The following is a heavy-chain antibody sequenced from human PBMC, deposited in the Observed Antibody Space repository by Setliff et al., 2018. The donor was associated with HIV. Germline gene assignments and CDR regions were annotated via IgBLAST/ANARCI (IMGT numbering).Heavy chain of an antibody. J-gene: IGHJ4*02. CDR2: ISDSGGGT. CDR1: GFAFSTYA. Sequence: GGSLRLSCAASGFAFSTYAMSWVRRAPGKGLEWVSAISDSGGGTYYADSVKGRFTVSRDNSKYTLYLQMNSLRVEDTAVYYCARYARVPQFWGQGTLVTVSS. V-gene: IGHV3-23*01. D-gene: IGHD1-1*01. CDR3: ARYARVPQF.